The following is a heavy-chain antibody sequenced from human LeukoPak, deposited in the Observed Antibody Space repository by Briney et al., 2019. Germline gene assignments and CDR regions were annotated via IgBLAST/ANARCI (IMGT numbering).Heavy chain of an antibody. CDR2: MSFDGTHI. D-gene: IGHD3-10*01. CDR1: GFTFSSYA. Sequence: GRSLRLSCAASGFTFSSYAMHWVCQAPGKGLEWVAVMSFDGTHIYYADSVKGRFTISRDNSKNTLYLQMNSLRAEDTAVYYCAKLPDNYGSGPWDYWGQGTLVTVSS. J-gene: IGHJ4*02. CDR3: AKLPDNYGSGPWDY. V-gene: IGHV3-30-3*02.